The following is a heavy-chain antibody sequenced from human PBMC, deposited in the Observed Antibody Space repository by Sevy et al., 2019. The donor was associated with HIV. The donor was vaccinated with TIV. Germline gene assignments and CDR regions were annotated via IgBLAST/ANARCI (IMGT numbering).Heavy chain of an antibody. Sequence: GGSLRLSCAASGFTFNNALVSWVRQAPWKGLEWIGRIKNKPDGGTTDYAAPVKGRFNISRDDSKNTLYLQMTSLKTEDTAVYYCCTEGNVLLAEGWGHWFDPWGQGILVTVSS. CDR1: GFTFNNAL. J-gene: IGHJ5*02. V-gene: IGHV3-15*01. D-gene: IGHD2-8*01. CDR3: CTEGNVLLAEGWGHWFDP. CDR2: IKNKPDGGTT.